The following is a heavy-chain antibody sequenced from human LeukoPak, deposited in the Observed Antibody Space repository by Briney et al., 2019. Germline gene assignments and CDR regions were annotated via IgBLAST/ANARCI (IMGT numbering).Heavy chain of an antibody. CDR1: GESFSGYY. V-gene: IGHV4-34*01. CDR3: ARALASDGSGSYHY. J-gene: IGHJ4*02. Sequence: KASETLSLTCAVYGESFSGYYCSWIRQPPGKGLEWVGEIDNRGSRNHNPSLKSRVTISLDTSKNQFSLKLSSVTPADTAVYYCARALASDGSGSYHYWGQGTLVTVSS. D-gene: IGHD3-10*01. CDR2: IDNRGSR.